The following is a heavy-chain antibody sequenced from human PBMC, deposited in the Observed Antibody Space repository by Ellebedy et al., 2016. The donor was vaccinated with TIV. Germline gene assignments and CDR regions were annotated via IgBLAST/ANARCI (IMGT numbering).Heavy chain of an antibody. CDR2: IYNSGTA. V-gene: IGHV4-39*01. D-gene: IGHD3-22*01. J-gene: IGHJ3*01. CDR1: GDSITSSSYY. CDR3: ARPQTRVVATARDALDV. Sequence: SETLSLXXSVSGDSITSSSYYWGWIRQPPGKGLEWIGNIYNSGTAYYNPSLKSRVTMSVDTSKNQFSLRLSSVTAADTAVYFCARPQTRVVATARDALDVWGQGTMVTVSS.